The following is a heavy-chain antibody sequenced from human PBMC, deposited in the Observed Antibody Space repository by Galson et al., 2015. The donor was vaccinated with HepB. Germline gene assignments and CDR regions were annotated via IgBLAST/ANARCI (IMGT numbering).Heavy chain of an antibody. Sequence: SVKVSCKASGGTFSSYAISWVRQAPGQGLEWVGGIIPIFGTANYAQKFQGRVTITADESTSTAYMELSSLRSEDTAVYYCAGASDYYYGMDVWGQGTTVTVSS. CDR1: GGTFSSYA. J-gene: IGHJ6*02. CDR3: AGASDYYYGMDV. CDR2: IIPIFGTA. V-gene: IGHV1-69*13.